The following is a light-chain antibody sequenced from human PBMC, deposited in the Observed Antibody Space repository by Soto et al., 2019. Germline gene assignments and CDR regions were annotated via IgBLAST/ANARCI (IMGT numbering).Light chain of an antibody. CDR3: QQTNTFPST. J-gene: IGKJ5*01. CDR2: AAS. CDR1: QGIGSW. Sequence: DLQMTQSPSSVSASVGDRVTITCRASQGIGSWLAWYQHKPGKAPKLLIYAASNLQGGVPSRFSGSGSGTDFALTINSLQPEDFATYYCQQTNTFPSTFGQGTRLEI. V-gene: IGKV1D-12*01.